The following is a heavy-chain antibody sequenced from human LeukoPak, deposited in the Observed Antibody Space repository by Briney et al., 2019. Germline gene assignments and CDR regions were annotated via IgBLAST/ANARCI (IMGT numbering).Heavy chain of an antibody. CDR3: ARAVSGSYLENAFDI. V-gene: IGHV1-69*04. D-gene: IGHD1-26*01. CDR1: GYTFTSYD. CDR2: IIPILGIA. Sequence: SVKVSCKASGYTFTSYDISWVRQAPGQGLEWMGRIIPILGIANYAQKFQGRVTITADKSTSTAYMELSSLRSEDTAVYYCARAVSGSYLENAFDIWGQGTMVTVSS. J-gene: IGHJ3*02.